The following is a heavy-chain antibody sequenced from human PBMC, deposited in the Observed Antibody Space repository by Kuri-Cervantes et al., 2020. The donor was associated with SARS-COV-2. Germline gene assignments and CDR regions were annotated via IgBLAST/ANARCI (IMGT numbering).Heavy chain of an antibody. Sequence: SETLSLTCAVYGGSFSGYYWSWIRQPPGKGLEWIGEINHSGSTNYNPSLKSRVTISVDTSKNQFSLKLSSVTAADTAVYYCARRHYDILAYGMVVWGQGTTVTVSS. V-gene: IGHV4-34*01. CDR3: ARRHYDILAYGMVV. CDR1: GGSFSGYY. CDR2: INHSGST. J-gene: IGHJ6*02. D-gene: IGHD3-9*01.